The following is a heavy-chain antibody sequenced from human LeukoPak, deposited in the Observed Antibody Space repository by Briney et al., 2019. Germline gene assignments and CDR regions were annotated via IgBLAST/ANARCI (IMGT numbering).Heavy chain of an antibody. D-gene: IGHD5-24*01. CDR2: IYTSGST. Sequence: SQTLSLTCTVSGGSISSGSCYWSWIRQPAGKGLEWIGRIYTSGSTNYNPSLKSRVTISVDTSKNQFSLKLSSVTAADTAVYYCARATVEMATKNDYYFDYWGQGTLVTVSS. J-gene: IGHJ4*02. V-gene: IGHV4-61*02. CDR1: GGSISSGSCY. CDR3: ARATVEMATKNDYYFDY.